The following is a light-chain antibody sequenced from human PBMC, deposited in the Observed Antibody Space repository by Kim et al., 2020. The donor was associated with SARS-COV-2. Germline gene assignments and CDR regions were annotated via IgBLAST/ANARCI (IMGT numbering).Light chain of an antibody. CDR1: QDIRNY. CDR2: GAS. Sequence: DIQVTQSPSSLSASVGDRVTITCQASQDIRNYLNWYQQKPGQVPKLLIYGASNLEPGVPSRFSGSGSGTDFTFTISSLQPEDIGTYYCQQYDNLVRIFGGGTKVDIK. V-gene: IGKV1-33*01. J-gene: IGKJ4*01. CDR3: QQYDNLVRI.